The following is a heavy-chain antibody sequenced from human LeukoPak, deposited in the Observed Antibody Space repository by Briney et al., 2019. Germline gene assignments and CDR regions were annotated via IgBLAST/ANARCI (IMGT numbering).Heavy chain of an antibody. V-gene: IGHV3-23*01. CDR1: GFTFSSYH. Sequence: PGGSLRLSCAASGFTFSSYHMTWVRQAPGKGLEWVATISGVGSTTFYADSVRGRLTISRDNSKNTLYLQMNSLRAEDTAVYYCARDGGYHSSGPFDYWGQGTLVTVSS. D-gene: IGHD3-22*01. CDR2: ISGVGSTT. J-gene: IGHJ4*02. CDR3: ARDGGYHSSGPFDY.